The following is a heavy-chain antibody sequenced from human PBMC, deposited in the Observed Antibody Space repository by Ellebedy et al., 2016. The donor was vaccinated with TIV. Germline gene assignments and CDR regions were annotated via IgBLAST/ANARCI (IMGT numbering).Heavy chain of an antibody. CDR2: SYYPGAT. J-gene: IGHJ2*01. V-gene: IGHV4-39*01. CDR3: ARHVLVDYYGSGSSPYWYFDL. Sequence: SETLSLXXTVSGGSISSSNHYWGWIRQPPGRGLQWIASSYYPGATFYNRSLQSRVTISVDTSKNEFALKLSSVTAAGTAAYYCARHVLVDYYGSGSSPYWYFDLWGRGTLVTVSS. CDR1: GGSISSSNHY. D-gene: IGHD3-10*01.